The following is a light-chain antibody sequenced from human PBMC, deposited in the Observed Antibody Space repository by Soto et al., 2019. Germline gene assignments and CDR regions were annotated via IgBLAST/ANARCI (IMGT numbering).Light chain of an antibody. CDR1: SSNIGAGYD. V-gene: IGLV1-40*01. CDR3: QSYDSTLSGWV. J-gene: IGLJ3*02. CDR2: SKT. Sequence: QSVLTQPPSVSGAPGQRVTISCTGSSSNIGAGYDVHWYQQLPGTAPKLLIYSKTKRPSGVPDRFSGSKSGTSASLAITGLQAEDEADYYCQSYDSTLSGWVFGGGTKVTVL.